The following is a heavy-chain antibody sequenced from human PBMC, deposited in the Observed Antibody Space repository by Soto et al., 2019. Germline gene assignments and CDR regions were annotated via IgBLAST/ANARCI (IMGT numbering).Heavy chain of an antibody. V-gene: IGHV2-5*02. J-gene: IGHJ4*02. CDR3: AHRLITMVRGANYFDY. Sequence: SGPTLVNPTQTLTLTCTLSGFSLISNGVAVGWIRQPPGKALEWLALIYWDDDKRYSPSLKSRLTITKDTSKNQVVLTMTNMDPVDTATYYCAHRLITMVRGANYFDYWGQGTLVTVSS. CDR1: GFSLISNGVA. CDR2: IYWDDDK. D-gene: IGHD3-10*01.